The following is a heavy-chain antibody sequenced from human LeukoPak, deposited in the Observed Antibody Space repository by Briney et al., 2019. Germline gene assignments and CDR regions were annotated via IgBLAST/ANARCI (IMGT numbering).Heavy chain of an antibody. CDR3: TTGLGDSSGWAFDY. Sequence: PGGSLRPSCAASGFTFSNAWMNWVRQAPGKGLEWVGRIKSKTDGGTTDYAAPVKGRFTISRDDSKNTLYLQMNSLKTEDTAVYYCTTGLGDSSGWAFDYWGQGTLVTVSS. D-gene: IGHD6-19*01. J-gene: IGHJ4*02. V-gene: IGHV3-15*07. CDR1: GFTFSNAW. CDR2: IKSKTDGGTT.